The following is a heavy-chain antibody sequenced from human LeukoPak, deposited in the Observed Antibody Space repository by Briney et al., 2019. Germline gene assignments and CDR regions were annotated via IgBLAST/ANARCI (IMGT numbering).Heavy chain of an antibody. CDR1: GVSMSSSSYY. CDR3: ARILDLVTTKTIDY. D-gene: IGHD2-21*02. Sequence: SRTLSLTCTVSGVSMSSSSYYWAWIRQSPGKGLEWIGSVYYSGTTHYESSLKSRVSISIDTSKTQFALKVNSVTVADTAVYYCARILDLVTTKTIDYWGQGSLVIVSS. V-gene: IGHV4-39*06. CDR2: VYYSGTT. J-gene: IGHJ4*02.